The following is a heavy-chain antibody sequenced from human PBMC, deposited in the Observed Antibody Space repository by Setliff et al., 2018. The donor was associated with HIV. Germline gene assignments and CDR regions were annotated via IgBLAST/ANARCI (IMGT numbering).Heavy chain of an antibody. CDR1: GYTFTSYF. V-gene: IGHV1-46*01. D-gene: IGHD2-2*01. Sequence: GASVKVSCKAFGYTFTSYFLHWVRQAPGQGLEWLGIIDPNGGATNNARKLQGRLTVTTDTSTGTVYMELSNLSSDDPAVYYCARAGGGATDQAFDIWGQGTMVTVS. CDR3: ARAGGGATDQAFDI. J-gene: IGHJ3*02. CDR2: IDPNGGAT.